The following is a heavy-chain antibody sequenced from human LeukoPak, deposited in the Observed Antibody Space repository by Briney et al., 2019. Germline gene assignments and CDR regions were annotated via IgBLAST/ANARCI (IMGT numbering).Heavy chain of an antibody. J-gene: IGHJ4*02. Sequence: GGPLRLPCAASGFTFSSYAVSWVRQAPGKGPEWVSAISGSGGSTYYADTVKGRFTISRDNSKNTLYLQMNSLRAEDTDVYYCAKDRNRIAVAGTDYWGQGTLVTVSS. CDR2: ISGSGGST. CDR3: AKDRNRIAVAGTDY. CDR1: GFTFSSYA. D-gene: IGHD6-19*01. V-gene: IGHV3-23*01.